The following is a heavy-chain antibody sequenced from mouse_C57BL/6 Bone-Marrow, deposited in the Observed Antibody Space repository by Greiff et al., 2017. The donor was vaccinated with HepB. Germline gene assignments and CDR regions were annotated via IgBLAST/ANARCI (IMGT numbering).Heavy chain of an antibody. V-gene: IGHV1-64*01. D-gene: IGHD1-2*01. CDR2: IHPNSGST. CDR3: ARPHYDGPGFAY. CDR1: GYTFTSYW. J-gene: IGHJ3*01. Sequence: QVQLQQPGAELVKPGASVKLSCKASGYTFTSYWMHWVKQRPGQGLEWIGMIHPNSGSTNYNEKFKSKATLTVDKSSSTAYMQRSSLTSEDSAVYYCARPHYDGPGFAYWGQGTLVTVSA.